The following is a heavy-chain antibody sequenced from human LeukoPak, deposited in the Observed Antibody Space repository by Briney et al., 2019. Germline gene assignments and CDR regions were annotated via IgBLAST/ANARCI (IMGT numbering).Heavy chain of an antibody. D-gene: IGHD3-22*01. CDR2: IKQDGSEK. J-gene: IGHJ4*02. CDR1: GFTFSSYW. CDR3: ARNRYYHDSSGYSN. V-gene: IGHV3-7*01. Sequence: GGSLRLSCAASGFTFSSYWMRWVRQAPGKGLEWVANIKQDGSEKYYVDSVKGRFTISRDNAKNSLYLQMNSLRAEDTAVYYCARNRYYHDSSGYSNWGQGTLVTVSS.